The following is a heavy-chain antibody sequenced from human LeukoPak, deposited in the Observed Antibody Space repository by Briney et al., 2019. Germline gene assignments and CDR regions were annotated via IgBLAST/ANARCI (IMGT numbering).Heavy chain of an antibody. CDR2: INHSGST. CDR1: GVTFSGYY. J-gene: IGHJ6*04. Sequence: PSETLSLTCAVYGVTFSGYYWSWIRQPPGKGLEWIGEINHSGSTNYNPSLKSRVNISGDTYKNQFALTLRSVTAADTAVYYCAREGWVPIRWYINYYDGMDVWGKGTTVTVSS. V-gene: IGHV4-34*01. D-gene: IGHD6-13*01. CDR3: AREGWVPIRWYINYYDGMDV.